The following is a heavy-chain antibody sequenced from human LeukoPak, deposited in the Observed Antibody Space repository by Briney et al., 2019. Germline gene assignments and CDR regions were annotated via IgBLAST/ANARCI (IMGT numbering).Heavy chain of an antibody. CDR1: GGSISSGDYY. CDR3: ARDLNYYGSGSSVDY. Sequence: SETLSLTCTVSGGSISSGDYYWSWIRQPPGRGLEWIGYIYYSGSTYYNPSLKSRVTISVDTSKNQFSLKLSSVTAADTAVYYCARDLNYYGSGSSVDYWGQGTLVTVSS. V-gene: IGHV4-30-4*01. CDR2: IYYSGST. J-gene: IGHJ4*02. D-gene: IGHD3-10*01.